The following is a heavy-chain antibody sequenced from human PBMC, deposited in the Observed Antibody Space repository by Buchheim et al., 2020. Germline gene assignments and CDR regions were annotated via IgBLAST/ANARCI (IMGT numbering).Heavy chain of an antibody. CDR2: IYHSGST. CDR1: GGSISSSNW. CDR3: ARDRAYTRIQLWSPRDHGMDV. D-gene: IGHD5-18*01. V-gene: IGHV4-4*02. J-gene: IGHJ6*02. Sequence: QVQLQESGPGLVKPSGTLSLTCAVSGGSISSSNWWSWVRQPPGKGLEWIGEIYHSGSTNYNPSLKSRVTISVDKSKNQYSLKLSSVTAADTAVYYCARDRAYTRIQLWSPRDHGMDVWGQGTT.